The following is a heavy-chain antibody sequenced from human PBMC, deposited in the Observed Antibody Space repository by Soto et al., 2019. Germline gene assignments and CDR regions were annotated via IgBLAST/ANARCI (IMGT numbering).Heavy chain of an antibody. CDR1: GFTFSSYS. CDR2: ISSSSSYI. Sequence: EVQLVESGGGLVKPGGSLRLSCAAYGFTFSSYSMNWLRQAPGKGLEWVSSISSSSSYIYYADSVKGRFTISRDNAKNSLYLQMNSLRAEDTAVYYCARVLWDYSNYGVFDYWGQGTLVTVSS. J-gene: IGHJ4*02. D-gene: IGHD4-4*01. CDR3: ARVLWDYSNYGVFDY. V-gene: IGHV3-21*01.